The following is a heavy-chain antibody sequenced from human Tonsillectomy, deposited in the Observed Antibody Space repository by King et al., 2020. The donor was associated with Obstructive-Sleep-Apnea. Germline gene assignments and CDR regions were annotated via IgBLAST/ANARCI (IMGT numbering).Heavy chain of an antibody. CDR3: ASDILTGYRVPDAFDL. CDR2: ISAYTGNT. J-gene: IGHJ3*01. Sequence: VQLVQSGAEVKKPGASLKLSCKASNYTFTSHSISWVRQAPGQGLEWMGWISAYTGNTNYAQKLLGRVTMTTDTSTSTAYMELRSLRSDDTAVYYCASDILTGYRVPDAFDLWGQGTMVTVSS. CDR1: NYTFTSHS. D-gene: IGHD3-9*01. V-gene: IGHV1-18*01.